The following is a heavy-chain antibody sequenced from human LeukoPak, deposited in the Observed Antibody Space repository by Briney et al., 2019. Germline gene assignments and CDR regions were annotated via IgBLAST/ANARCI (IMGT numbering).Heavy chain of an antibody. CDR3: AHTLWDGSYYTSGGVTRLPYFDP. J-gene: IGHJ5*02. D-gene: IGHD3-10*01. CDR2: IYWDDDK. Sequence: SGPTLVKPKQTLTLHCTFSGFSLTSSGVGVGWIPQPPGKTLECLALIYWDDDKHYSLTLKSRISITNATYNNRVVLTMTKIDPVDTATYYCAHTLWDGSYYTSGGVTRLPYFDPWGPGILVTVSS. V-gene: IGHV2-5*02. CDR1: GFSLTSSGVG.